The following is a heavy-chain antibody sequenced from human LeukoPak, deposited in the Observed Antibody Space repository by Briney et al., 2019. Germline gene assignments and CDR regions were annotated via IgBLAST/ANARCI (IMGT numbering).Heavy chain of an antibody. CDR3: ARSSMVRGVIITYYFDY. J-gene: IGHJ4*02. CDR2: IHHSGSA. V-gene: IGHV4-59*11. D-gene: IGHD3-10*01. CDR1: GGSITSHY. Sequence: SETLSLTCTVSGGSITSHYWTWIRRPPGRAPEWIGYIHHSGSANNNPSLKSRVTMSVDTSKNQFSLKLSSVTAADTAVYYCARSSMVRGVIITYYFDYWGQGTLVTVSS.